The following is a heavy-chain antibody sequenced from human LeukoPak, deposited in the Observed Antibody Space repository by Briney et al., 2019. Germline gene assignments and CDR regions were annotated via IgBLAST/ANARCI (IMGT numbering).Heavy chain of an antibody. CDR1: GFTFSSYG. D-gene: IGHD3-22*01. CDR2: IWYDGSNK. CDR3: AREPYYYDSSGYYLDY. V-gene: IGHV3-33*01. Sequence: GGSLRLSCAASGFTFSSYGMIWLRQAPGKGLEWVAVIWYDGSNKYYADSVKGRFTISRDNPKNTLYLQMNSLRVEGTAVYYCAREPYYYDSSGYYLDYWGQGTLVTVSS. J-gene: IGHJ4*02.